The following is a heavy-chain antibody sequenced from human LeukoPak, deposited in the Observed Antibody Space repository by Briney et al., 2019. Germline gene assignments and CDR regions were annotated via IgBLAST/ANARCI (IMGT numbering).Heavy chain of an antibody. V-gene: IGHV4-59*01. CDR1: GGSISSYY. D-gene: IGHD3-10*01. CDR3: AREGREVRGFDP. J-gene: IGHJ5*02. CDR2: IYYTGNT. Sequence: SETLSLTCTVSGGSISSYYWSWIRQPPGKGLEWIGYIYYTGNTNYNPTLKSRVTISIDTSKNQSSLKLTSVTAADTAVYYCAREGREVRGFDPWGQGTLVTVSS.